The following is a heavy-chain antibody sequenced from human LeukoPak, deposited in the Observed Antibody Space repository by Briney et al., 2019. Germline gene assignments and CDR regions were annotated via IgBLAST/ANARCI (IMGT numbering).Heavy chain of an antibody. V-gene: IGHV4-34*01. CDR1: GGSFSGYY. J-gene: IGHJ3*02. CDR2: INHSGST. D-gene: IGHD3-3*01. CDR3: ARGRLHYDFWSGYLGAFDI. Sequence: PSETLSLTCAVYGGSFSGYYWSWIRQPPGKGLEWIGGINHSGSTNYNPSLKSRVTISVDTSKNQFSLKLSSVTAADTAVYYCARGRLHYDFWSGYLGAFDIWGQGTMVTVSS.